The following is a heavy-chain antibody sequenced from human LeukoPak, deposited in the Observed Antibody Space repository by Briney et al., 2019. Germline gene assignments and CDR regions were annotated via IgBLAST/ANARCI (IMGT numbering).Heavy chain of an antibody. CDR1: GFTFSSYA. CDR2: ISGSDGST. J-gene: IGHJ4*02. V-gene: IGHV3-23*01. CDR3: ASVSVAEPH. D-gene: IGHD6-19*01. Sequence: PGGSLRLSCAASGFTFSSYAMSWVRQASGKGLEWVSAISGSDGSTYYADSVKGRFTISRDNSKNTLYLQMNSLRAEDTAVYYCASVSVAEPHWGQGTLVTVSS.